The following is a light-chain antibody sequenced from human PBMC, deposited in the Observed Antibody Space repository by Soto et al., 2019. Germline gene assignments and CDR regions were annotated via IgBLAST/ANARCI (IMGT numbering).Light chain of an antibody. CDR1: QGINDN. V-gene: IGKV1-17*03. Sequence: DLQMTQSPSVMSASVGDSFTSTCRASQGINDNLAWFQQKKGQVPKXXIYGAFSLQRGVPSRFSGSGYGTEFNLTISSLQTEDFATYYCLQDHDDSWTFGQGTKVDIK. CDR3: LQDHDDSWT. J-gene: IGKJ1*01. CDR2: GAF.